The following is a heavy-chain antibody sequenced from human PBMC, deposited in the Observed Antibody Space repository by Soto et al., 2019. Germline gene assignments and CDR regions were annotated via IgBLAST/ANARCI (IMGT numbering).Heavy chain of an antibody. J-gene: IGHJ6*02. CDR2: ISSYGSDT. D-gene: IGHD3-16*01. Sequence: EVQLVESGGGLVLPGGSLRLSCAASGFTFSRYLMHWVRQAPGKGLVWVSRISSYGSDTHYADSVKGRFTISRDNAKNTLYLQMNSLRADDTAVYYCASNYAYAEGYYWYGIDVWGQGTTVTVSS. V-gene: IGHV3-74*01. CDR1: GFTFSRYL. CDR3: ASNYAYAEGYYWYGIDV.